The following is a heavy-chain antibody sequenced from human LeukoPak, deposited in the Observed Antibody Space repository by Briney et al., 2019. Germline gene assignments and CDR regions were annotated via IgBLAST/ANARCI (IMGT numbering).Heavy chain of an antibody. CDR3: GKTTTGYSSGQKPAWPVDY. J-gene: IGHJ4*02. V-gene: IGHV3-23*01. Sequence: GGSLRLSCEASGFTFGSYAMYWVRQAPGKGPEWVAGIFGSGGSAHYADSAKGRFTMSRDNSKNTVYLQINSLRAEDTAVYYCGKTTTGYSSGQKPAWPVDYWGQGTLVTVSS. D-gene: IGHD6-19*01. CDR1: GFTFGSYA. CDR2: IFGSGGSA.